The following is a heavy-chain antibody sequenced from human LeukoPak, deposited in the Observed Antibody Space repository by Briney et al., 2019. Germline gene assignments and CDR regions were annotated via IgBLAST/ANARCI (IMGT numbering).Heavy chain of an antibody. CDR3: ARGYSYGDF. Sequence: GGSLTLSCAASGFTFSSYGMHWVRHAPGKGLEWVAYISSDGNKTLYGDSVECRFTISRHDSKKTLYLQMSSLTADHTAVYYSARGYSYGDFWGQGTLVTVSS. CDR1: GFTFSSYG. CDR2: ISSDGNKT. D-gene: IGHD5-18*01. J-gene: IGHJ4*02. V-gene: IGHV3-30*03.